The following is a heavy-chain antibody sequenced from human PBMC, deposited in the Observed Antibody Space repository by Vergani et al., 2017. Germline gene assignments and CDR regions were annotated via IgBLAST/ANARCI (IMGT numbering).Heavy chain of an antibody. J-gene: IGHJ6*02. V-gene: IGHV3-30*02. D-gene: IGHD3-10*01. CDR3: AKDCYYGSGSRRGNGMDV. Sequence: DSVKGRFTISRDNSKNTLYLQMNSLRAEDTAVYYCAKDCYYGSGSRRGNGMDVWGQGTTVTVSS.